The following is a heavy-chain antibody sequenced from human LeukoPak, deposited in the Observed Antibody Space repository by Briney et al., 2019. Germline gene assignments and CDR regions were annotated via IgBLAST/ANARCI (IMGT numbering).Heavy chain of an antibody. V-gene: IGHV3-7*01. D-gene: IGHD3-16*01. CDR2: IKQDGSEK. CDR1: GFTFSSYT. Sequence: GGSLRLSCAASGFTFSSYTMNWVRQAPGKGLEWVANIKQDGSEKYYVDSVKGRFTISRDNAKNSLYLQMNSLRAEDTAVYYCARDSDVPFDYWGQGTLVTVSS. CDR3: ARDSDVPFDY. J-gene: IGHJ4*02.